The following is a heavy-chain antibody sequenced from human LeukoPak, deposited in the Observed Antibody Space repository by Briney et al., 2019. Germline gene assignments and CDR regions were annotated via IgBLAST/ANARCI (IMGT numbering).Heavy chain of an antibody. J-gene: IGHJ3*02. V-gene: IGHV1-46*01. D-gene: IGHD6-6*01. CDR3: ARSGEFSTSSDI. CDR2: INSSGGST. Sequence: ASVKVSCKASGYTFTNYYIHWVRQAPGQGLEWMGIINSSGGSTTYAQKFQGRVTMTRDTSTSTVYMEMSSLRSEDTAVYYCARSGEFSTSSDIWGQGTMVTVSS. CDR1: GYTFTNYY.